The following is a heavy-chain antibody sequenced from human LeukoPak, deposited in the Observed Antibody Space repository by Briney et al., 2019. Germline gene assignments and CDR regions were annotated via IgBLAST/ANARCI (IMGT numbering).Heavy chain of an antibody. J-gene: IGHJ4*02. V-gene: IGHV3-7*05. CDR1: TFTLNNYW. Sequence: PGGSLRLSCTASTFTLNNYWTSWVRQAPGKGLEWVANIKQDGSEKYYVDSVKGRFTISRDNAKNSLYLQMNSLRAEDTAVYYCASRAGYTGSWSAFDYWGQGTLVTVSS. CDR2: IKQDGSEK. D-gene: IGHD6-13*01. CDR3: ASRAGYTGSWSAFDY.